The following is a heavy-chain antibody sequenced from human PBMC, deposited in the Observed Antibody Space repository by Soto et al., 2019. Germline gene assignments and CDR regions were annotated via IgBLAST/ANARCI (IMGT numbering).Heavy chain of an antibody. Sequence: GASVKVSCKVSGYTFTSYGISWVRQAKGQGLEWMGCISGYNGNTNYAQKFQGRVTMTTDTSTSTAYMELRSLRSDDTAVFYCARDTDYYDSSGSENFDYWGQGTLVTVSS. CDR1: GYTFTSYG. D-gene: IGHD3-22*01. CDR3: ARDTDYYDSSGSENFDY. V-gene: IGHV1-18*01. J-gene: IGHJ4*02. CDR2: ISGYNGNT.